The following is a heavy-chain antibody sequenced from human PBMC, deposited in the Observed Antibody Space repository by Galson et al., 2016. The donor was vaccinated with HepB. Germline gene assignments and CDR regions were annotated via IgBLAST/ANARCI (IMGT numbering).Heavy chain of an antibody. CDR2: ISGDGAP. J-gene: IGHJ4*02. V-gene: IGHV3-23*01. Sequence: LRLPCAASGFTFSSYAMSWVRQAPGKGLEWVSSISGDGAPYYVDSMKGRFTISRDNSKDTLYLQMISLRAEDTAVYYCARDRGFYSSTWDWGQGTLVTVSS. D-gene: IGHD2-2*01. CDR1: GFTFSSYA. CDR3: ARDRGFYSSTWD.